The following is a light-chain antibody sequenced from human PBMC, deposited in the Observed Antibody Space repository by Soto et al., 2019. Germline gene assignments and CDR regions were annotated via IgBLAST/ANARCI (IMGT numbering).Light chain of an antibody. V-gene: IGKV3-11*01. Sequence: EIVLTQSPATLSLSPGERATLSCRASQSVSSYLAWYQQKPGQAPRLLIYDASNRATSIPARFSGSGSGTDFTLTISSLEPEDFAVYYCQQRSHWPPWTFGQGTKVEIK. CDR3: QQRSHWPPWT. CDR2: DAS. CDR1: QSVSSY. J-gene: IGKJ1*01.